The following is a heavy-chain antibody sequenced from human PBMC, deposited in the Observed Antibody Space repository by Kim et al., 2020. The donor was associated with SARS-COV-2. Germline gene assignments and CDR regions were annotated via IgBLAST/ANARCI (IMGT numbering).Heavy chain of an antibody. J-gene: IGHJ4*02. CDR3: ARDRWGVVRSRARYPGYFDY. Sequence: GGSLRLSCAASGFTFSSYSMNWVRQAPGKGLEWVSSISSSSSYIYYADSVKGRFTISRDNAKNSLYLQMNSLRAEDTAVYYCARDRWGVVRSRARYPGYFDYWGQGTLVTVSS. V-gene: IGHV3-21*01. CDR2: ISSSSSYI. CDR1: GFTFSSYS. D-gene: IGHD3-10*02.